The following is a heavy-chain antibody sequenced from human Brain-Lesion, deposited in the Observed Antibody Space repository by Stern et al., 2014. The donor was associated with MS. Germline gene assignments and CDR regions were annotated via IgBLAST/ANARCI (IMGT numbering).Heavy chain of an antibody. CDR1: GDSISSGDNY. V-gene: IGHV4-30-4*01. CDR2: IYYIGST. D-gene: IGHD3-22*01. CDR3: ARGESSRYYYYFDY. J-gene: IGHJ4*02. Sequence: QVQLVQESGPGLVKPSQTLSLTCNVSGDSISSGDNYWSWIRQSPGKGLEWIGYIYYIGSTFYNPSLKSRVTISVDTSQNQFSLRLSSVTAADTAVYYCARGESSRYYYYFDYWGQGTLVTVSS.